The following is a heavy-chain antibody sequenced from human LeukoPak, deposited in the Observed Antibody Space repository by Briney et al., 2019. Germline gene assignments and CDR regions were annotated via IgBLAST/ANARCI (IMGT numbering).Heavy chain of an antibody. J-gene: IGHJ6*02. CDR1: GFTFSSYG. Sequence: GGSLRLSCAASGFTFSSYGMHWVRQAPGKGLEWVAVISYDGSNKYYADSVKGRFTISRDNSKSTLYLQMNSLRAEDTAVYYCAKDLRGKEPNYGMDVWGQGTTVTVSS. CDR3: AKDLRGKEPNYGMDV. D-gene: IGHD1-14*01. V-gene: IGHV3-30*18. CDR2: ISYDGSNK.